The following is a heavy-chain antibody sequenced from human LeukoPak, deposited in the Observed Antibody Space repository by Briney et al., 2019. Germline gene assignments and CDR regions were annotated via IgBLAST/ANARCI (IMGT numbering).Heavy chain of an antibody. V-gene: IGHV3-30-3*01. CDR2: ISFDASNK. Sequence: GGSLRLSCGASGFIFSNYALHWVRQAPGKGLEWVAVISFDASNKYYADSVKGRFTISRDNSKNTLYLQMNSLRTEDTAVYYCARDEQPIWGQGTLVTVSS. J-gene: IGHJ4*02. D-gene: IGHD6-13*01. CDR3: ARDEQPI. CDR1: GFIFSNYA.